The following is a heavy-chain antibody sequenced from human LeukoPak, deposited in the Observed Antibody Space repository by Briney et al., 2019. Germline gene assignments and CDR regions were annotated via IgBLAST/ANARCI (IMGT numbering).Heavy chain of an antibody. Sequence: GGSLRLSCAASGFTFSSFSMHWVRQAPGKGLEWGAFIRSDGSDKYYADSLKGRFTISRDNSKNTLYLQLNNLRTEDTAVYHCATRAFSSTTYGFGFWGQGTLVTVSS. V-gene: IGHV3-30*02. D-gene: IGHD3-16*01. CDR2: IRSDGSDK. J-gene: IGHJ4*02. CDR3: ATRAFSSTTYGFGF. CDR1: GFTFSSFS.